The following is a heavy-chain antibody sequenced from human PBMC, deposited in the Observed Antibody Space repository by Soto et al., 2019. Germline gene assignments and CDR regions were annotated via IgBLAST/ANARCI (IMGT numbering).Heavy chain of an antibody. V-gene: IGHV4-30-4*08. CDR1: GGSLGDAGGC. D-gene: IGHD3-3*01. J-gene: IGHJ4*02. Sequence: LGLTWSVSGGSLGDAGGCWSRHRPSPGKGLDWMAYISDTGNSFSYPSVRGRLTVSIDASKNQLSLKLASVTAADTAIYYCAISPAGSGFQVVLHFFDLWGQGTQVTVSS. CDR2: ISDTGNS. CDR3: AISPAGSGFQVVLHFFDL.